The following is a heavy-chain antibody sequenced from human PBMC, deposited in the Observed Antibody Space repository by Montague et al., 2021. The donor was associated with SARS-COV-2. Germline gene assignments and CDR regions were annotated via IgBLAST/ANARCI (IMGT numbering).Heavy chain of an antibody. J-gene: IGHJ6*02. CDR1: GGSISSGSYY. V-gene: IGHV4-61*02. CDR3: ARDYKGYCSGGSCSYYYYGMDV. CDR2: IYTSGST. D-gene: IGHD2-15*01. Sequence: TLSLTCTVSGGSISSGSYYWSWIRQPAGKGLEWIGRIYTSGSTTYNPSLKSRVTISVDTSKNQFSLKLSSVTAADTAVYYCARDYKGYCSGGSCSYYYYGMDVWGQGTTVTVSS.